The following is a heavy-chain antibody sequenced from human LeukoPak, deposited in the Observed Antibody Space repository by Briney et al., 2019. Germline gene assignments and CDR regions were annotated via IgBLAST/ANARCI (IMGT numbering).Heavy chain of an antibody. CDR2: ISWNSDNV. V-gene: IGHV3-9*01. CDR3: AEDIDSAIGAAVGFDY. CDR1: GFTFDDYA. Sequence: GGSLRLSCAASGFTFDDYAMHWVRQAPGKGLEWVSGISWNSDNVVYAGSAKGRFTISRDNAKNSLYLQMNSLRAEDTALFYCAEDIDSAIGAAVGFDYWGQGTLVTVSS. J-gene: IGHJ4*02. D-gene: IGHD6-13*01.